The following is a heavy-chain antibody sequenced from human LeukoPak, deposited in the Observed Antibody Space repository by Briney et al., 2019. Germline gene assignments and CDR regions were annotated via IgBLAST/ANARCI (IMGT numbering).Heavy chain of an antibody. CDR2: IYYSGST. J-gene: IGHJ4*02. CDR3: ARSKVANDPFDY. D-gene: IGHD5-12*01. V-gene: IGHV4-59*01. Sequence: SETLSLTCTVSSGSISSYYWNWIRQPPGKGLEWIGQIYYSGSTKYNPSLKSRATMSVDTAKKQFSLKLSSVTAADTAVYFCARSKVANDPFDYWGQGTLVTVSS. CDR1: SGSISSYY.